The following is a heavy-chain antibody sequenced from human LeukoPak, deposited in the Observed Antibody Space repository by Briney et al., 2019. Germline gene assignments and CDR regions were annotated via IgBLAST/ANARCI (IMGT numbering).Heavy chain of an antibody. D-gene: IGHD6-19*01. CDR2: INPSGGST. J-gene: IGHJ4*02. CDR1: GYTFTSYY. V-gene: IGHV1-46*01. CDR3: ARGPKIAVAGTKKYYFDY. Sequence: ASVKVSCKASGYTFTSYYVHWVRQAPGQGLEWMGIINPSGGSTIYAQKFQGRVTMTRDMSTSSFYMELSTLRSEDTAVYYCARGPKIAVAGTKKYYFDYWGQGTLVTVSS.